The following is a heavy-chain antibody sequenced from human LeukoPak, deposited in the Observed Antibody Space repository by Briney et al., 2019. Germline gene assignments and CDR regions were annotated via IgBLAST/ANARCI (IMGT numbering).Heavy chain of an antibody. CDR3: ARVTDWNDFDY. D-gene: IGHD1-1*01. J-gene: IGHJ4*02. Sequence: SETLSLTCTVSGGSISSYYWSWIRQPPGKGLEWIGYIYYSGSTNYNPSLKSRVTISVDTSKNQFSLMLTSVTAADTAVYYCARVTDWNDFDYWGQGTLVNVSS. CDR2: IYYSGST. V-gene: IGHV4-59*01. CDR1: GGSISSYY.